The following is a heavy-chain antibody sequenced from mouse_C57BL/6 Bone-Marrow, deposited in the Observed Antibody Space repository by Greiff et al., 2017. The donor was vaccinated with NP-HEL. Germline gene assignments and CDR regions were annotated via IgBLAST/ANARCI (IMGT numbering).Heavy chain of an antibody. D-gene: IGHD1-1*01. CDR2: IYPGSGST. V-gene: IGHV1-55*01. J-gene: IGHJ1*03. CDR3: ARKGRDYYGSSYVYWYFDV. CDR1: GYPFTSYW. Sequence: QVQLQQPGAELVKPGASVKMSCKASGYPFTSYWITWVKQRPGQGLEWLGDIYPGSGSTNYNEKFKSKATLTVDTTSSTAYMQLSSLTSEDSAVYYCARKGRDYYGSSYVYWYFDVWGTGTTVTVSS.